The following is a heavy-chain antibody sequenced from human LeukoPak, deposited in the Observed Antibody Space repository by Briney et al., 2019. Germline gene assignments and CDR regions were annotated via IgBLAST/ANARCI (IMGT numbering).Heavy chain of an antibody. V-gene: IGHV1-69*06. CDR1: GGTFSSYA. CDR3: ASAETYDFWSGYHSDYYYYYYMDV. Sequence: GAPVKVSCKASGGTFSSYAISWVRQAPGQGLEWMGGIIPIFGTANYAQKFQGRVTITADKSTSTAYMELSSLRSEDTAVYYCASAETYDFWSGYHSDYYYYYYMDVWGKGTTVTVSS. CDR2: IIPIFGTA. J-gene: IGHJ6*03. D-gene: IGHD3-3*01.